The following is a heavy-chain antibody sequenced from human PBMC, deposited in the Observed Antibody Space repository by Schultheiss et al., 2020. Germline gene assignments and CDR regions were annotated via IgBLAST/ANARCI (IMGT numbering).Heavy chain of an antibody. CDR1: GGSFSGYY. CDR3: ARSTYYYDRGWFDP. V-gene: IGHV4-34*01. Sequence: SQTLSLTCAVYGGSFSGYYWSWIRQPPGKGLEWIGEINHSGSTYYNPSLKSRVTISVDTSKNQFSLRLTSVTAADTAVYYCARSTYYYDRGWFDPWGQGTLVTVSS. CDR2: INHSGST. D-gene: IGHD3-22*01. J-gene: IGHJ5*02.